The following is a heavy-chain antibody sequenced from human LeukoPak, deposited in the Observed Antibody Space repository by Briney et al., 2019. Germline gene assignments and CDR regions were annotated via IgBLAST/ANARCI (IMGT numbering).Heavy chain of an antibody. CDR3: ARVRFLEWLSAVNIEYYFDY. J-gene: IGHJ4*02. Sequence: GGSLRLSCAASGFTFSSYAMSWVRQAPGEGLEWVSAISGSGGSTYYADSVKGRFTISRDNSKNTLYLQMNSLRAEDTAVYYCARVRFLEWLSAVNIEYYFDYWGQGTLVTVSS. CDR2: ISGSGGST. D-gene: IGHD3-3*01. CDR1: GFTFSSYA. V-gene: IGHV3-23*01.